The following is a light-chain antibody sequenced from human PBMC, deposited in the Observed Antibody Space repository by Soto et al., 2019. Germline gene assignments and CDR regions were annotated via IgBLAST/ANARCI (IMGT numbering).Light chain of an antibody. CDR1: QSISFY. CDR2: AAS. J-gene: IGKJ1*01. CDR3: QQSYSTPRT. V-gene: IGKV1-39*01. Sequence: DIQMTQSPSSLSASVGDRVTITCRASQSISFYLNWYQQKPGTAPKLLIYAASSLQTGVPSRFSGSGSGTDFTLTISSLRPEDFESYYCQQSYSTPRTFGQGTKVDIK.